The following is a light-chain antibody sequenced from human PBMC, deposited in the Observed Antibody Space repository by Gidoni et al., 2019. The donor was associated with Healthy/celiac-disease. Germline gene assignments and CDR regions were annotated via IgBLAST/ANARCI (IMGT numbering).Light chain of an antibody. CDR3: QQYET. CDR1: QSISSW. V-gene: IGKV1-5*03. Sequence: DIQMTQSPSTLSASVGDRVTITCRASQSISSWLAWYQQKPGKAPKLLIYKASSLESGVPSRFSGSGSGTEFTLTISSLQPDDFATYYCQQYETFXQXTKLEIK. J-gene: IGKJ2*01. CDR2: KAS.